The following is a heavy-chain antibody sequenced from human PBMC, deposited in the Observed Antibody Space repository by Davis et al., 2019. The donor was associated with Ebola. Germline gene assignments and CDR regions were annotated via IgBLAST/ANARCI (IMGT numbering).Heavy chain of an antibody. V-gene: IGHV3-30-3*01. D-gene: IGHD3-3*01. J-gene: IGHJ6*02. Sequence: GESLKISCAASGFTFSSYAMHWVRQAPGKGLEWVAVISYDGSNKYYADSVKGRFTISRDNSKNTLYLQMNSLRAEDTAVYYCARAPYYDFWSGYSGGMDVWGQGTTVTVSS. CDR1: GFTFSSYA. CDR2: ISYDGSNK. CDR3: ARAPYYDFWSGYSGGMDV.